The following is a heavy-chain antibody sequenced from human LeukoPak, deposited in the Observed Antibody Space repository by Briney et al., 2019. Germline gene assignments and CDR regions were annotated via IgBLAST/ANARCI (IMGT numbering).Heavy chain of an antibody. CDR2: VYASGST. Sequence: PSETLSLTCTVSGASINSDYWTWVRQVAGKGLEWIGRVYASGSTNYNPYLRSRINMSVDTSKNQFSLDLSSVTAADTGVYYCARGWAPRGEKSSFASWGQGTRVSVSS. CDR3: ARGWAPRGEKSSFAS. J-gene: IGHJ4*02. V-gene: IGHV4-4*07. CDR1: GASINSDY. D-gene: IGHD3-10*01.